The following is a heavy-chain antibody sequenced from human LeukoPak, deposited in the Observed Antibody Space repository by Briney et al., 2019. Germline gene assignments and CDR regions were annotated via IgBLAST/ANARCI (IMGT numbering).Heavy chain of an antibody. CDR3: AREGPLPIAAAGDY. Sequence: GGSLRLSCAASGFTFSSYAMHWVRQAPGKGLEWVAVISYDGSNKYYADSVKGRFTISRDNSKNTLYLQMNSLRAEDTAVYYCAREGPLPIAAAGDYWGQGTLVTVSS. CDR1: GFTFSSYA. V-gene: IGHV3-30-3*01. J-gene: IGHJ4*02. D-gene: IGHD6-13*01. CDR2: ISYDGSNK.